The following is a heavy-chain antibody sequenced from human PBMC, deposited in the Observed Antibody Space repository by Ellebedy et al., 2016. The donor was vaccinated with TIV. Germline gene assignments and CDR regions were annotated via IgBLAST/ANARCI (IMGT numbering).Heavy chain of an antibody. J-gene: IGHJ3*01. V-gene: IGHV4-59*01. Sequence: MPSETLSLTCTVSGASMSSAYWSWIRQSPGKGLELIAYIHYSGGPNYSHSLKSRAAISLVTSQKQISLSLSSVTSADTAVYYCARVKTTFGVVPSAFDVWGQGTMVTVSA. D-gene: IGHD3-3*01. CDR2: IHYSGGP. CDR1: GASMSSAY. CDR3: ARVKTTFGVVPSAFDV.